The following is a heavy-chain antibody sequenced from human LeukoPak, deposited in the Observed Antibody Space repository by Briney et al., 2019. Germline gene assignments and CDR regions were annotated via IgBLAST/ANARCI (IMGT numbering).Heavy chain of an antibody. V-gene: IGHV1-69*10. J-gene: IGHJ4*02. CDR2: IIPILETA. CDR1: GDIFRSHS. Sequence: SVKVSCKASGDIFRSHSISWLRQAPGQGLEWMGGIIPILETAECSHKFRGRVTITADTSTATVYMELSNLSSEDTAVYSCATGEGPSGILTALSLYQWGQGTLVIVS. D-gene: IGHD3-9*01. CDR3: ATGEGPSGILTALSLYQ.